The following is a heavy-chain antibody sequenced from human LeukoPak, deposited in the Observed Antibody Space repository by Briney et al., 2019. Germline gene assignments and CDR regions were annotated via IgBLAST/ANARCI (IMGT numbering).Heavy chain of an antibody. CDR2: IKQDGSEE. Sequence: GGSLRLSCAASGFTFSSYWMSWVRQAPGKGLEWVANIKQDGSEEYYVDSVKGRFTISRDNAKNSLYLQMNSLRAEDTAVYYCARGGGGYYYYMDVWGKGTTVTVSS. CDR1: GFTFSSYW. J-gene: IGHJ6*03. V-gene: IGHV3-7*01. D-gene: IGHD3-16*01. CDR3: ARGGGGYYYYMDV.